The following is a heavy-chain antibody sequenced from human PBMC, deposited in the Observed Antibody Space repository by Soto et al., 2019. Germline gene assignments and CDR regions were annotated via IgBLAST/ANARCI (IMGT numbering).Heavy chain of an antibody. J-gene: IGHJ6*02. D-gene: IGHD2-21*01. CDR3: AKSLMNAKEV. CDR1: GFTFSSYG. V-gene: IGHV3-30*18. Sequence: GGSLRLSCAASGFTFSSYGMHWVRQAPGKGLEWVAVISYDGSNKYYADSVKGRFTISRDNSKNTLYLQMSGLRVEDTAVFHCAKSLMNAKEVWGQGTTVTVSS. CDR2: ISYDGSNK.